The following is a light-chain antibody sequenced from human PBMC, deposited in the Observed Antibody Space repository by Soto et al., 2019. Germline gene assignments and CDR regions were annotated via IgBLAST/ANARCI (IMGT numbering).Light chain of an antibody. CDR2: IND. CDR3: AAWDDSLTGVV. Sequence: QSVLTQPPSASGTPGQRVTISCSGSSSNIGSYTVNWYQQLPGAAPKLLIYINDQRPSGVPDRFSGSKSGTSASLAISGLQAEDEADYYCAAWDDSLTGVVFGGGTQLTVL. V-gene: IGLV1-44*01. J-gene: IGLJ2*01. CDR1: SSNIGSYT.